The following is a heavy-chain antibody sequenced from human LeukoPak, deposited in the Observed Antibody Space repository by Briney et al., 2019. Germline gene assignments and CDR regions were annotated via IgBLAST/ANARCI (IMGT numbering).Heavy chain of an antibody. CDR3: ARERLLLYAMDC. CDR2: IKEDGSEK. CDR1: GFTFSSNR. Sequence: GGSLRLSCAASGFTFSSNRMSWVRQAPGKGLEWVANIKEDGSEKYYVDSVKGRFSISRDNAKNSLFLQMNSLRAEDTAVYFCARERLLLYAMDCWGQGSLVTVSS. D-gene: IGHD2-8*01. V-gene: IGHV3-7*03. J-gene: IGHJ4*02.